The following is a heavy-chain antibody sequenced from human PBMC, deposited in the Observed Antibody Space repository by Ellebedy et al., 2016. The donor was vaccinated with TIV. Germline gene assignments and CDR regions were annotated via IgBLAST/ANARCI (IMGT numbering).Heavy chain of an antibody. CDR3: AQGKIYCSSFAQ. CDR1: GFTFSDNA. CDR2: ISHSGVST. V-gene: IGHV3-23*01. Sequence: PGGSLRLSCAASGFTFSDNAMGWVRQAPGKGLEWVSSISHSGVSTYYPDSAKGRFTITRDNSKNTQYLQMNSVRVEDTAIYYCAQGKIYCSSFAQWGQGTLVTVSS. D-gene: IGHD2-21*02. J-gene: IGHJ4*02.